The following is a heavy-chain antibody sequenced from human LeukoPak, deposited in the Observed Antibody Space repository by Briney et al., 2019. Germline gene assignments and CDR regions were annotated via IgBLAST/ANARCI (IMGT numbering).Heavy chain of an antibody. V-gene: IGHV3-48*03. CDR1: GFTFSSYD. CDR3: ARQLTGTTYFDC. Sequence: GGSLRLSCAASGFTFSSYDMNWVRQAPGKGLEWVSYIHSSGNSIYYADSVRGRFTISRDSAKNSVYLRMNSLRAEDTALYYCARQLTGTTYFDCWGQGTLVTVSS. CDR2: IHSSGNSI. J-gene: IGHJ4*02. D-gene: IGHD1-1*01.